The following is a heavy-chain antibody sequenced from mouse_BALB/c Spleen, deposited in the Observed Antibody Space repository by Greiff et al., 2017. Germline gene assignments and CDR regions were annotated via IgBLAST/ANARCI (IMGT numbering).Heavy chain of an antibody. CDR2: ILPGSGST. J-gene: IGHJ4*01. CDR3: ARSGTGTGYAMDY. Sequence: VKLQESGAELMKPGASVKISCKATGYTFSSYWIEWVKQRPGHGLEWIGEILPGSGSTNYNEKFKGKATFTADTSSNTAYMQLSSLTSEDSAVYYCARSGTGTGYAMDYWGQGTSVTVSS. D-gene: IGHD4-1*01. V-gene: IGHV1-9*01. CDR1: GYTFSSYW.